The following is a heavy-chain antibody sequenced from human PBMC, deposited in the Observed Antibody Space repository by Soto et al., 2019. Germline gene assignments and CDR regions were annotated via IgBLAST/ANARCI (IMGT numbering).Heavy chain of an antibody. CDR3: ARDSGILTGYYRA. CDR1: GGSVSSGSYY. CDR2: IYYSGST. D-gene: IGHD3-9*01. J-gene: IGHJ5*02. Sequence: PSETLSLTCTVSGGSVSSGSYYWSWIRQPPGKGLEWIGYIYYSGSTNYNPSLKSRVTISVDTSKNQFSLKLSSVTAADTAVYYCARDSGILTGYYRAWGQGTLVTVSS. V-gene: IGHV4-61*01.